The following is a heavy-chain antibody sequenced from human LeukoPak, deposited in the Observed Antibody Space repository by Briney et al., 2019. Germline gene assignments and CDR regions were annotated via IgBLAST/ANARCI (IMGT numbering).Heavy chain of an antibody. CDR1: GVSISYINYY. Sequence: SETLSLTCTVSGVSISYINYYCGWIRQPPGRGLEWIANIYYSGSAYYSPSLKSRVTVSIDTSKNQFSLKLNSVTAADTAVYYCARQSTIAAARIDPWGQGTLVTVSS. J-gene: IGHJ5*02. D-gene: IGHD6-25*01. CDR3: ARQSTIAAARIDP. CDR2: IYYSGSA. V-gene: IGHV4-39*01.